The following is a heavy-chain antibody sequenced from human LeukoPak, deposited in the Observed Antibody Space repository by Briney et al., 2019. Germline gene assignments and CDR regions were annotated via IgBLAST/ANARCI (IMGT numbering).Heavy chain of an antibody. CDR1: GFTFSSYA. V-gene: IGHV3-23*01. D-gene: IGHD3-16*01. CDR3: AKDKGDGSAFDI. J-gene: IGHJ3*02. CDR2: ISGSGGRT. Sequence: GGSLRLSCAASGFTFSSYAMSWVRQAPGKGLEWVSAISGSGGRTYYADSVKGRFTISRDNSKNTLYLQMNSLRAEDTAVYYCAKDKGDGSAFDIWGQGTMVTVSS.